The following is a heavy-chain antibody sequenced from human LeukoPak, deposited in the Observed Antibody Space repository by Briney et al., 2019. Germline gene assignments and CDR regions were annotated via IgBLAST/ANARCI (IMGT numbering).Heavy chain of an antibody. CDR1: GYTFTNYY. CDR2: INPSGGST. J-gene: IGHJ4*02. D-gene: IGHD3-22*01. V-gene: IGHV1-46*01. Sequence: ASVKVSCKASGYTFTNYYIHWVRQAPGQGLECMGIINPSGGSTSYAQKFQGRVTMTRDMSTSTVYMELSSLRSEDTAVYYCAKGNIGYYFDYWGQGTLVTVSS. CDR3: AKGNIGYYFDY.